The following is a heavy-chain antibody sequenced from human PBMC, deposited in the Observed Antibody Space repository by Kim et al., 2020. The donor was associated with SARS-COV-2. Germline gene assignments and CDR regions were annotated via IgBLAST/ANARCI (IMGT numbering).Heavy chain of an antibody. CDR2: ISAYNGNT. V-gene: IGHV1-18*04. J-gene: IGHJ6*02. D-gene: IGHD2-2*01. CDR3: ARDLFCSSTCCYFGIGYYCFSGMDV. CDR1: GYTFTSYG. Sequence: ASVKVSCKASGYTFTSYGISWVRQAPGQGLEWMGWISAYNGNTNYAQKLQGRVTMTTDTSTSTAYMELRGLRSEDTAVYYCARDLFCSSTCCYFGIGYYCFSGMDVWGQGTTVTVSS.